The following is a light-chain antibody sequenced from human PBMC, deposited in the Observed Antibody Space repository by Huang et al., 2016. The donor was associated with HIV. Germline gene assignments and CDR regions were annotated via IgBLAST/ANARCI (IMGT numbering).Light chain of an antibody. Sequence: IVMTQSPDSLAVSLGERATINCKSSQRVLYSSSNKNYLAWYQQKPGQTPKLLIYGASTREAGVPDRFSGSGSGTDFTLTISSLQAEDVAVYYCQQYYSSPLTFGPGTKVDIK. CDR2: GAS. CDR3: QQYYSSPLT. J-gene: IGKJ3*01. CDR1: QRVLYSSSNKNY. V-gene: IGKV4-1*01.